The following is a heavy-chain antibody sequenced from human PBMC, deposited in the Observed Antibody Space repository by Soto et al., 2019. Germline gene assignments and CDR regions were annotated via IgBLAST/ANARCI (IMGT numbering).Heavy chain of an antibody. J-gene: IGHJ6*02. Sequence: PGESLKISCKGSGYSFTSYWISWVRQMPGKGLEWMGRIDPSDSYTNYSPSFQGHVTISADKSISTAYLQWSSLKASDTAMYYCARRVVGATPYYYGMDVWGQGTTVTVSS. D-gene: IGHD1-26*01. CDR1: GYSFTSYW. V-gene: IGHV5-10-1*01. CDR3: ARRVVGATPYYYGMDV. CDR2: IDPSDSYT.